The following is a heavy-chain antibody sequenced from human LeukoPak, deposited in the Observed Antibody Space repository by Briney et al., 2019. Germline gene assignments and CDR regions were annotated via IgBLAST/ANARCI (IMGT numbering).Heavy chain of an antibody. D-gene: IGHD3-10*02. Sequence: PGGSLRLSCAASGFTFSSCIMNWVRQAPGKGLEWVSSISSSSSYIYYADSVKGRFTISGDNAKNSLYLQMNSLRAEDTAVYYCAAMFGVTSSPFDYWGQGTLVTVSS. CDR3: AAMFGVTSSPFDY. CDR2: ISSSSSYI. CDR1: GFTFSSCI. J-gene: IGHJ4*02. V-gene: IGHV3-21*01.